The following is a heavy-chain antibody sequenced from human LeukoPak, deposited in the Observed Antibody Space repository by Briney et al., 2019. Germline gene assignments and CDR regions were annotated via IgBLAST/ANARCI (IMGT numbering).Heavy chain of an antibody. J-gene: IGHJ4*02. D-gene: IGHD1-26*01. CDR1: GFTFNNYA. CDR2: ISGSGGVT. V-gene: IGHV3-23*01. Sequence: GGSLRLSCAASGFTFNNYALSWVRQAPGKGLEWVAGISGSGGVTDYADSVKGRFTISRDNAKNTLYLQMNSLRAEDTAVYYCAKDLSGGYQSYRFDFWGQGTLVTVSS. CDR3: AKDLSGGYQSYRFDF.